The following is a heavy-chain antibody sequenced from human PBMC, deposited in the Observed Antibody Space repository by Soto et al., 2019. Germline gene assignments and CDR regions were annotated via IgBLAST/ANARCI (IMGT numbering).Heavy chain of an antibody. D-gene: IGHD3-16*01. CDR1: GFTFRSYA. J-gene: IGHJ2*01. V-gene: IGHV3-23*01. Sequence: GGSLRLSFAASGFTFRSYAMSWVRQAPGKGLEWVTAISCSGGSTYYAYSVKVRFTISIDNSKNTLYLQMHSLRAEDTAVYYWAKDASSDITSLDXWGRGTRVTVSX. CDR3: AKDASSDITSLDX. CDR2: ISCSGGST.